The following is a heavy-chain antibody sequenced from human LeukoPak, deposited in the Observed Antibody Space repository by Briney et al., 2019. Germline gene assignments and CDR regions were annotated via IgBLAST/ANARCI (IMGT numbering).Heavy chain of an antibody. CDR3: ARGPGYCSSTSCYVDY. J-gene: IGHJ4*02. CDR2: MNPNSGNT. Sequence: ASVNVSCKAAGYTFTSYDINWVRQAPGQGLEWMGWMNPNSGNTGYAQKFQGRVTMTRNTSISTAYMELSSLRSEDTAVYYCARGPGYCSSTSCYVDYWGQGTLDTVSS. V-gene: IGHV1-8*01. D-gene: IGHD2-2*01. CDR1: GYTFTSYD.